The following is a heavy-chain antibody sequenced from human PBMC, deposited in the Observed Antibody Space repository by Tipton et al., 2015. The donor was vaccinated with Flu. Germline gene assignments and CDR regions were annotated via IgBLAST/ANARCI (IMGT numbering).Heavy chain of an antibody. J-gene: IGHJ4*02. D-gene: IGHD5-18*01. CDR1: GASVNIENSY. CDR2: IYYSGST. Sequence: LRLSCTVSGASVNIENSYWVWIRKSLGRGLEWIGSIYYSGSTYYNPSLKSRVTISVDTSKNQFSLKLSSVTAADTAVYYCARDPLNTAMVTGWGQGTLVTVSS. V-gene: IGHV4-39*07. CDR3: ARDPLNTAMVTG.